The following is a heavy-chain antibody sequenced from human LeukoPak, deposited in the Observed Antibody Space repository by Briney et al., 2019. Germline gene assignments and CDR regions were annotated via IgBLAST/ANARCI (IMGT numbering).Heavy chain of an antibody. D-gene: IGHD3-16*01. V-gene: IGHV3-15*01. CDR2: IKSKTAGGTT. J-gene: IGHJ4*02. CDR1: GFTFSNAW. CDR3: TTVWRY. Sequence: GGSLRLSCAASGFTFSNAWMSWVRQGPGKGVEWVGHIKSKTAGGTTDYAAPVKGRFAISGDDSKNTLYLQMNSLKTEDTAVYYCTTVWRYWGQGTLVTVSS.